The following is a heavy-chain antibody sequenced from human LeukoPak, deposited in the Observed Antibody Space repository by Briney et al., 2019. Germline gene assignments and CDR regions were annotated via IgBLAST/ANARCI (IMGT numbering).Heavy chain of an antibody. V-gene: IGHV1-24*01. Sequence: ASVNVSCKVSGYTLTELSMHWVRQAPGKGLEWMGGFDPEDGETIYAQKFQGRVTMTEDTSTDTAYMELSSLRSEDTAVYYCATDNGYNWNYPNARDPYYFDYWGQGTLVTVSS. J-gene: IGHJ4*02. CDR2: FDPEDGET. D-gene: IGHD1-7*01. CDR3: ATDNGYNWNYPNARDPYYFDY. CDR1: GYTLTELS.